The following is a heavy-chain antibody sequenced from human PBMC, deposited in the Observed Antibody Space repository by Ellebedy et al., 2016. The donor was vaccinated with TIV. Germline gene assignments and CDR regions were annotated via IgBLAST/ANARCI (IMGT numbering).Heavy chain of an antibody. CDR2: IYYSGST. CDR3: KIFGVVNDAFDI. J-gene: IGHJ3*02. CDR1: GGSISSYY. Sequence: MPSETLSLTCTVSGGSISSYYWSWIRQPPGKGLEWIGYIYYSGSTNYNPSLKSRVTISVDTSKNQFSLKLSSVTAADTAVYYCKIFGVVNDAFDIWGQGTMVTVSS. D-gene: IGHD3-3*01. V-gene: IGHV4-59*08.